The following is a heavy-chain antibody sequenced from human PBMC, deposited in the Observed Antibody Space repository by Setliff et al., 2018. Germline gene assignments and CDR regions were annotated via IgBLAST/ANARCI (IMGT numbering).Heavy chain of an antibody. D-gene: IGHD2-8*01. J-gene: IGHJ6*03. V-gene: IGHV4-59*01. CDR2: LYYSGNT. Sequence: SETLSLTCNVSGGSISSYSWSWIRQAPGKGLEWIGYLYYSGNTNYNPSLKSRVTISGDTSQNYFSLKLTSVTEADTAVYYCARARGVGTTSHHMDVWGKGTTVTVSS. CDR3: ARARGVGTTSHHMDV. CDR1: GGSISSYS.